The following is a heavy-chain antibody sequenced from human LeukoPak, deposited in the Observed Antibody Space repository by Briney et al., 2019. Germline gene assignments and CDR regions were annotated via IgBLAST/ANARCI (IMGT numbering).Heavy chain of an antibody. Sequence: GGSPRLSCAASGFTFDDYGMSWVRQAPGKGLEWVSSINRNGGNTAYADSVKGRFTISRDNAKNSLYLQMNSLRAEDTALYYCARDHGAIALTNYLDYWGQGTLVTVSS. CDR3: ARDHGAIALTNYLDY. D-gene: IGHD1-1*01. CDR1: GFTFDDYG. J-gene: IGHJ4*02. CDR2: INRNGGNT. V-gene: IGHV3-20*04.